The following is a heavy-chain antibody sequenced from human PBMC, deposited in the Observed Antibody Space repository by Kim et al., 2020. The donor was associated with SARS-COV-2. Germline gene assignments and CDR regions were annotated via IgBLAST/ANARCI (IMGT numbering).Heavy chain of an antibody. V-gene: IGHV3-7*01. J-gene: IGHJ4*02. CDR3: ARTHCGDYV. CDR2: GTEK. D-gene: IGHD4-17*01. Sequence: GTEKYYVDSVKGRFTISRDNAKNSLFLDVNSLRVEDTAVYYCARTHCGDYVWGQGTLVTVSS.